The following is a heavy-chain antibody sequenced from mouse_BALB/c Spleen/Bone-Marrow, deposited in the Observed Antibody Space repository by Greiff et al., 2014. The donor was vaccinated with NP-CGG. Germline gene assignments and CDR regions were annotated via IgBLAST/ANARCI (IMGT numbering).Heavy chain of an antibody. J-gene: IGHJ2*01. CDR2: IHYSGNT. CDR1: GYSITSGYG. D-gene: IGHD1-1*01. Sequence: EVQLVESGPDLVKPSQSLSLTCTVTGYSITSGYGWHWIRRFPGNKLEWMGYIHYSGNTDYNPSLKSRISITRDTSKNQFFLQLNSVTTEDTATYYCVRETKVVADFDYWGQGTTLTVSS. V-gene: IGHV3-1*02. CDR3: VRETKVVADFDY.